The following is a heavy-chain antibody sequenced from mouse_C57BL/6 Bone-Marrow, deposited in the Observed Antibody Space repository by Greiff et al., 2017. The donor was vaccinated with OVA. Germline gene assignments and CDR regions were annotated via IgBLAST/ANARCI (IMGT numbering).Heavy chain of an antibody. CDR3: TRDQTLSRVYDNYVGWYFDV. J-gene: IGHJ1*03. CDR2: ISSGGDYI. V-gene: IGHV5-9-1*02. CDR1: GFTFSSYA. D-gene: IGHD2-1*01. Sequence: EVKLVESGEGLVKPGGSLKLSCAASGFTFSSYAMSWVRQTPEKRLEWVAYISSGGDYIYYADTVKGRFTISRDNARNTLYLQMSSLKSEDTAMYYCTRDQTLSRVYDNYVGWYFDVWGTGTTVTVSS.